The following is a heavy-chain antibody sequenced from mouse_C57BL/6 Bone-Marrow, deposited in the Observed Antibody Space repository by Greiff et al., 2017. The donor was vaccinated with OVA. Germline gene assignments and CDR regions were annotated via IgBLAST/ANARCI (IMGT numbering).Heavy chain of an antibody. J-gene: IGHJ1*03. CDR1: GYTFTSYN. CDR3: ARRDGYYLYWYFDV. V-gene: IGHV1-12*01. Sequence: QVQLQQSGAELVRPGASVKMSCKASGYTFTSYNMHWVKQTPRQGLEWIGAIYPGNGDTSYNQKFKGKATLTVDKSSSTAYMQLSSLTSDDSAVYFCARRDGYYLYWYFDVWGTGTTVTVSS. CDR2: IYPGNGDT. D-gene: IGHD2-3*01.